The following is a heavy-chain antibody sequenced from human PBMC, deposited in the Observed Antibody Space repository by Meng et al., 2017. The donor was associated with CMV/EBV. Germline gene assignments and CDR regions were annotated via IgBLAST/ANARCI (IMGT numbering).Heavy chain of an antibody. D-gene: IGHD6-6*01. Sequence: ASVKVSCKASGYTFTSYDINWVRQATGQGLEWMGWMNPNSGNTGYAQKFQGRVTMTRNTSISTAYMELSSLRSEDTAVYYCAKRPFSYSSSPYWGQGTLVTVSS. V-gene: IGHV1-8*01. J-gene: IGHJ4*02. CDR1: GYTFTSYD. CDR3: AKRPFSYSSSPY. CDR2: MNPNSGNT.